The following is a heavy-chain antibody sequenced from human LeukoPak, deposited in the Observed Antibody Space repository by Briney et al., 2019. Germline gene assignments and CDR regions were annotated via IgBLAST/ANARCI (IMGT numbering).Heavy chain of an antibody. D-gene: IGHD6-13*01. V-gene: IGHV3-48*04. CDR2: ISRSSVTI. CDR1: GFTFSSYS. J-gene: IGHJ5*02. CDR3: ARGAGEQQLVRGFDP. Sequence: SGGSLRLSCAASGFTFSSYSMNWVRQAPGKGLEWISYISRSSVTIYYADSVKGRFTISRDNAKNSLYLQMNSLRAEDTAVYYCARGAGEQQLVRGFDPWGQGTLVTVSS.